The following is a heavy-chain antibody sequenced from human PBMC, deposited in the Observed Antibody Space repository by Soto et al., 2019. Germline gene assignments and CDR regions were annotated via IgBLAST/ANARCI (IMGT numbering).Heavy chain of an antibody. J-gene: IGHJ3*01. V-gene: IGHV3-7*04. CDR3: ARDLSPPGEFFYDAFDV. Sequence: EVQLVESGGGLVQPGESLRLSCAASGFTFSAFWMTWLRQAPGKGLEWVANIKRDGTVTHYGDSVEGRCTLSRDNAQNSLFLQLNSLRPEDTAMYCCARDLSPPGEFFYDAFDVWGQGTFVTVSS. D-gene: IGHD2-21*01. CDR2: IKRDGTVT. CDR1: GFTFSAFW.